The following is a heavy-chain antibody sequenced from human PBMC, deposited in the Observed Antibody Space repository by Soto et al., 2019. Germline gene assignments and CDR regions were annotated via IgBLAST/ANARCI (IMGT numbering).Heavy chain of an antibody. J-gene: IGHJ5*02. CDR1: GYTFTNYG. CDR2: INPYNGNT. V-gene: IGHV1-18*01. Sequence: QVLLVQSGAAVKTPGASVKISCQASGYTFTNYGITWVRQTPGQGFEWMAWINPYNGNTNYAKNLQGRVTMTTDTSTSTVYMELRSLRSDDTAVYYCARVPAYSTRWSSDPGFDPWGQGTLVTVSS. CDR3: ARVPAYSTRWSSDPGFDP. D-gene: IGHD6-13*01.